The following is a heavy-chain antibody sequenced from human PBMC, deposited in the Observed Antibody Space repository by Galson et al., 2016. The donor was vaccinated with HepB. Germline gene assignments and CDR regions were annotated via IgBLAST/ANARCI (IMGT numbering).Heavy chain of an antibody. CDR2: INHIGST. CDR1: GGAINSAYH. V-gene: IGHV4-34*01. Sequence: SETLSLTCSLSGGAINSAYHWSWIRQPPGKGLEWIGEINHIGSTNYNPSLMSRVTMSVDSSKNQFSLKLSSVTAADTAVYYCARGDYYDPFDYWGQGTLVSVS. D-gene: IGHD3-22*01. J-gene: IGHJ4*02. CDR3: ARGDYYDPFDY.